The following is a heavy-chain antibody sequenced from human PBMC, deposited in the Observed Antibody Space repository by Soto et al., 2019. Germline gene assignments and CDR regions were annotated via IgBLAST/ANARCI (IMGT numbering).Heavy chain of an antibody. CDR1: GFSLSTSGVG. J-gene: IGHJ4*02. CDR3: AHTLYQLLYREFDY. CDR2: IYWDDDK. V-gene: IGHV2-5*02. Sequence: QITLKESGPTLVKPTQTLTLTCTFSGFSLSTSGVGVGWIRQPPGKALEWLALIYWDDDKRYSPSLKSRLTILKTTXXNQVVLTMPNMDPVDTATYYCAHTLYQLLYREFDYWGQGTLVTVSS. D-gene: IGHD2-2*02.